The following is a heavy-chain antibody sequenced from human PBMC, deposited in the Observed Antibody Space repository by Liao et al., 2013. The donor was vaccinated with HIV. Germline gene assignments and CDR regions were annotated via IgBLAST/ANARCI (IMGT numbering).Heavy chain of an antibody. J-gene: IGHJ3*02. V-gene: IGHV4-34*01. Sequence: QVQLQQWGAGLLKPSETLSLTCAVYGGSFSGYYWSWIRQPPGKGLEWIGEINHSGSTNYNPSLKSRVTISVDTSKNQFSLKLSSVTAADTAVYYCARGGPRQSMFDAFDIWGQGTMVTVSS. D-gene: IGHD3-10*02. CDR2: INHSGST. CDR1: GGSFSGYY. CDR3: ARGGPRQSMFDAFDI.